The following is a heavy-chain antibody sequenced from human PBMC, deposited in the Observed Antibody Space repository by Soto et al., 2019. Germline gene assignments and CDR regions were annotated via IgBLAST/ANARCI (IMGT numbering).Heavy chain of an antibody. J-gene: IGHJ6*01. Sequence: GGSLRLSCAASGFTFNNYWMNWVRQAPGKGLEWLANIKGDGSQKYYVDSVKGRFTISRDNAKNSLYLQLNSLRPEDTALYYCTRDRYSSGTSTVWGRGSTVTVSS. D-gene: IGHD3-10*01. V-gene: IGHV3-7*04. CDR2: IKGDGSQK. CDR1: GFTFNNYW. CDR3: TRDRYSSGTSTV.